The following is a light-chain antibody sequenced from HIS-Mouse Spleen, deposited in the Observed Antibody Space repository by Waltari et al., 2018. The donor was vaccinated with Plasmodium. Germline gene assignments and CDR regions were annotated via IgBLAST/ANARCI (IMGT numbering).Light chain of an antibody. CDR1: QSVSSSY. V-gene: IGKV3-20*01. J-gene: IGKJ4*01. Sequence: EIVLTQSPGTLSLSPGERATLSCRGSQSVSSSYLAWYQQKPGQAPRLLIYGASSRATGIPDRFSGSGSGTDFTLTISRLEPEDFAVYYCQQYGSSLLLTFGGGTKVEIK. CDR2: GAS. CDR3: QQYGSSLLLT.